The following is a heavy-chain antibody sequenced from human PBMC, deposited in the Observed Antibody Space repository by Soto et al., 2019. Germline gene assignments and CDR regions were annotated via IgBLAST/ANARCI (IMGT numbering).Heavy chain of an antibody. CDR1: AKTVIGYY. CDR3: AKTGAHDVNLIDY. J-gene: IGHJ4*02. CDR2: ISPNSGGT. D-gene: IGHD2-8*02. Sequence: GASVKVSCKASAKTVIGYYIHWVRRAPGQGLEWMGWISPNSGGTTYAQKFEGRVTMTWDMSITTAYMELRRLRSDDTAVYYCAKTGAHDVNLIDYWGQGTLVTVSS. V-gene: IGHV1-2*02.